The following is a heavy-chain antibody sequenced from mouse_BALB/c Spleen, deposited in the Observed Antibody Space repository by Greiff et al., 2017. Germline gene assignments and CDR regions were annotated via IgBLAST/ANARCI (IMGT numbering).Heavy chain of an antibody. CDR1: GYAFSSYW. J-gene: IGHJ3*01. V-gene: IGHV1-80*01. D-gene: IGHD1-1*01. CDR2: IYPGDGDT. CDR3: ANRDVSSSFAY. Sequence: VKLVESGAELVRPGSSVKISCKASGYAFSSYWMNWVKQRPGQGLEWIGQIYPGDGDTNYNGKFKGKATLTADKSSSTAYMQLSSLTSEDSAVYFCANRDVSSSFAYWGQGTLVTVSA.